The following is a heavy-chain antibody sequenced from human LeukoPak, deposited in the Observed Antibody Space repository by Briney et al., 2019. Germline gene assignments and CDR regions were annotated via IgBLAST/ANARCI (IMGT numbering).Heavy chain of an antibody. J-gene: IGHJ6*03. CDR2: INWNGGST. CDR1: GFTFDDYG. Sequence: TAGSLRLSCAASGFTFDDYGMSWVRQAPGKGLEWVSGINWNGGSTGYADSVKGRFTISRDNAKNSLYLQMNSLRAEDTAFYYCARGDYGDGGWLFDHYYMDVWGKGTTVTVSS. V-gene: IGHV3-20*04. CDR3: ARGDYGDGGWLFDHYYMDV. D-gene: IGHD4-17*01.